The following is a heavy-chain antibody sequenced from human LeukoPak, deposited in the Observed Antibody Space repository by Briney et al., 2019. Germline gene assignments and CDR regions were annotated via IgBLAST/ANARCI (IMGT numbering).Heavy chain of an antibody. CDR3: ARGAPGY. Sequence: PSETLSLTCAVYGVSFSSYPWTWIRQPPGKGLEWIGQIIHSGSTKYNPSLNGRVTMSVDTSKNQFSLKLTSVTAADTAVYYCARGAPGYWGQGTLVTVSS. CDR1: GVSFSSYP. V-gene: IGHV4-34*12. D-gene: IGHD4/OR15-4a*01. CDR2: IIHSGST. J-gene: IGHJ4*02.